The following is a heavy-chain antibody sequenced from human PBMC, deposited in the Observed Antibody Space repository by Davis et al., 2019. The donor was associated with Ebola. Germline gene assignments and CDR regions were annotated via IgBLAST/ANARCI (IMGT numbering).Heavy chain of an antibody. D-gene: IGHD4-17*01. CDR3: ARDDYGDAHDYYYGMDV. J-gene: IGHJ6*02. CDR2: IKQDGSEK. V-gene: IGHV3-7*03. Sequence: PGGSLRLSCAASGFTFSSYWMSWVRQAPGKGLEWVANIKQDGSEKYYVDSVKGRFTISRDNAKNSLYLQMNSLRAEDTAVYYCARDDYGDAHDYYYGMDVWGQGTTVTVSS. CDR1: GFTFSSYW.